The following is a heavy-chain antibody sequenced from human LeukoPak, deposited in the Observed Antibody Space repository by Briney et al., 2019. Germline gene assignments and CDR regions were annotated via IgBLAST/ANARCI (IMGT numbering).Heavy chain of an antibody. CDR1: GFTFSSYS. CDR3: AKVARSVRSIAAAGLLFDY. D-gene: IGHD6-13*01. J-gene: IGHJ4*02. Sequence: PGGSLRLSCAASGFTFSSYSMNWVRQAPGKGLEWVSAISGSGGSTYYADSVKGRFTISRDNSKNTLYLQMNSLRAEDTAVYYCAKVARSVRSIAAAGLLFDYWGQGTLVTVSS. CDR2: ISGSGGST. V-gene: IGHV3-23*01.